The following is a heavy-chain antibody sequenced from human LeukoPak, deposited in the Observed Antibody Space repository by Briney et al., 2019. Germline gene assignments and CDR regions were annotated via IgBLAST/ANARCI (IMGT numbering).Heavy chain of an antibody. CDR2: MYTSGRT. J-gene: IGHJ5*02. Sequence: SETLSLTCTVSGGSITSYYWSWIRQPAGKGLEWIGHMYTSGRTNYNPSLKSRVTMSLDTSKNQFSLKLNSVTAADTAVYYRAKSDYKNWFDPWGQGTLVTVSS. CDR3: AKSDYKNWFDP. D-gene: IGHD1-26*01. CDR1: GGSITSYY. V-gene: IGHV4-4*07.